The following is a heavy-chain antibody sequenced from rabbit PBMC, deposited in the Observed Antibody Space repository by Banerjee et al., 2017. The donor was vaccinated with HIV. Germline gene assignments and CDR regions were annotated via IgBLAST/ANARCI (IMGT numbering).Heavy chain of an antibody. Sequence: QEQLVESGGGLVQPEGSLTLTCTASGFSFSSSYYMCWVRQAPGKGLEWIACIYTGDGNTYYASWAKGRFTISKTSSTTVTLQMTSLTAADTATYFCARAGYAGYTYVDYFNLWGQGTLVTVS. V-gene: IGHV1S45*01. CDR2: IYTGDGNT. D-gene: IGHD7-1*01. CDR1: GFSFSSSYY. J-gene: IGHJ4*01. CDR3: ARAGYAGYTYVDYFNL.